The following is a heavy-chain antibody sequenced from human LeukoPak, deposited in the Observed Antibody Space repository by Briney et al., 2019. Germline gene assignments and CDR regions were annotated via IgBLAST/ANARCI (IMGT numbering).Heavy chain of an antibody. V-gene: IGHV3-21*01. D-gene: IGHD6-19*01. J-gene: IGHJ3*02. Sequence: PGGSLRLSCAASGFTFSSYSMNWVRQAPGKGLEWVSSISSSSSYIYYADSVKGRFTISRDNAKNSLYLQMNSLRAEDTAVYYCARAASGWYRGGREEDDYDAFDIWGQGTMVTVSS. CDR3: ARAASGWYRGGREEDDYDAFDI. CDR1: GFTFSSYS. CDR2: ISSSSSYI.